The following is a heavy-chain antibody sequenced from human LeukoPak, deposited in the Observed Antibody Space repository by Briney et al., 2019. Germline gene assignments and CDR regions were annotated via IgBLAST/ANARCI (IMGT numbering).Heavy chain of an antibody. V-gene: IGHV3-30-3*01. CDR1: GFTFSSYA. Sequence: GGSLRLSCAASGFTFSSYAMHWVRQVPGKGLEWVAVISYDGGNKYYADSVKGRFTISRDNSKNTLYLQMNSLRAEDTAVYYCARGPGYSYGYGFESFGFDYWGQGTLVTVSS. J-gene: IGHJ4*02. D-gene: IGHD5-18*01. CDR3: ARGPGYSYGYGFESFGFDY. CDR2: ISYDGGNK.